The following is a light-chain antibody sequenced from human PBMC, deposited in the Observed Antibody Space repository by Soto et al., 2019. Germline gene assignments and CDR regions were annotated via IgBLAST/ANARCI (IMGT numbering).Light chain of an antibody. CDR3: ISYTSGGYV. CDR1: SSDVGGYNY. CDR2: DVS. V-gene: IGLV2-14*01. Sequence: QSALTQPASVSGSPGQSITISCTGTSSDVGGYNYVSWYQQHPGKAPKLIIYDVSNRPSGVSNRFSGSKSGNTASLTISGLHAEDEADYYCISYTSGGYVFGTGTKLTVL. J-gene: IGLJ1*01.